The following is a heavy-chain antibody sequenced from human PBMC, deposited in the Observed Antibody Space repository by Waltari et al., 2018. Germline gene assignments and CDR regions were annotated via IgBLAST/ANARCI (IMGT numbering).Heavy chain of an antibody. CDR3: ARDRGEPYPAGTFDY. Sequence: QVQLQESGPGLAKPSQTLSLTCTVSGGSISSGDYYWSWIRQPPGKGLEWIGYIYYSGSTYYNPSLKSRVTISVDTSKNQFSLKLSSVTAADTAVYYGARDRGEPYPAGTFDYWGQGTLVTVSS. V-gene: IGHV4-30-4*08. CDR1: GGSISSGDYY. CDR2: IYYSGST. J-gene: IGHJ4*02. D-gene: IGHD3-16*01.